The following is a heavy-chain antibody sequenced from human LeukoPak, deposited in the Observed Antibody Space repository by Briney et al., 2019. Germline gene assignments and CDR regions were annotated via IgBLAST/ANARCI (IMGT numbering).Heavy chain of an antibody. D-gene: IGHD5-24*01. CDR2: IVSSSSYI. CDR3: ARHRVEMAKNSAFDI. J-gene: IGHJ3*02. CDR1: GFTFSTYS. Sequence: GESLRLSCAASGFTFSTYSMNWVRQAPGKGLEWVSSIVSSSSYIYYADSVKGRFTISRDNAKNSLYLQMNSLRAEDTAVYFCARHRVEMAKNSAFDIWGQGTVVTVSS. V-gene: IGHV3-21*01.